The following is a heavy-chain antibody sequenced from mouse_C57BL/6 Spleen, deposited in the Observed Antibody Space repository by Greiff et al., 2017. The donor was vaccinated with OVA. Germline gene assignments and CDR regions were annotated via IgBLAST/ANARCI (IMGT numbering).Heavy chain of an antibody. CDR3: ARWDGYYVRHLAY. V-gene: IGHV1-52*01. J-gene: IGHJ3*01. CDR1: GYTFTSYW. CDR2: IDPSDSET. Sequence: VQLQQPGAELVRPGSSVKLSCKASGYTFTSYWMHWVKQRPIQGLEWIGNIDPSDSETHYNQKFKDKATLTVDKSSSTAYMQLSSLTSEDSAVYYCARWDGYYVRHLAYWGQGTLVTV. D-gene: IGHD2-3*01.